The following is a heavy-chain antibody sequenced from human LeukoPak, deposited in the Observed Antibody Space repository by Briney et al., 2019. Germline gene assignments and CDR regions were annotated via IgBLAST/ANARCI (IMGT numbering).Heavy chain of an antibody. Sequence: GGSLRLSCAASGFTFSSYSMNWVRQAPGKGLEWVSFISSSSSYIYYADSVKGRFTISRDNAKNTLYLQMNSLRAEDTAVYYCARRAAVTQFDYWGQGTLVTVSS. CDR1: GFTFSSYS. D-gene: IGHD4-17*01. CDR3: ARRAAVTQFDY. J-gene: IGHJ4*02. CDR2: ISSSSSYI. V-gene: IGHV3-21*01.